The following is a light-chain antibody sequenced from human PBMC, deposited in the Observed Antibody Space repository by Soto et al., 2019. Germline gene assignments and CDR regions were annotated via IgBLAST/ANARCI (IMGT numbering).Light chain of an antibody. J-gene: IGLJ1*01. Sequence: QSALTQPASVSGSPGQSITISCTGTSSDIGHYDYVSWYQQHPGKAPKLMIYHVTYRPSGVSNRYSGSKSGNSASLTISGLQADDEADYYCCSLTTGNTDVFGSGTQLTVL. CDR1: SSDIGHYDY. CDR2: HVT. V-gene: IGLV2-14*03. CDR3: CSLTTGNTDV.